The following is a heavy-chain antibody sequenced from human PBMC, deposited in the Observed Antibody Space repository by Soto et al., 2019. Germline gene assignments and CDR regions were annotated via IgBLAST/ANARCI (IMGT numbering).Heavy chain of an antibody. J-gene: IGHJ4*02. Sequence: PGGSLRLSCATSGFTFSNYWMHWVRQAPGKGPVWVSRINEDESNTNYADSVKGRFTISRDNAKNTLYLQMNSLRAEDTAVYYCARPADSSGRVDYWGQGTLVTVSS. V-gene: IGHV3-74*01. CDR3: ARPADSSGRVDY. CDR1: GFTFSNYW. D-gene: IGHD3-22*01. CDR2: INEDESNT.